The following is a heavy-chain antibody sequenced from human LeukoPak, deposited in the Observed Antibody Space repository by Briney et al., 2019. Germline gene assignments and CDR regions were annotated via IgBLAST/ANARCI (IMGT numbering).Heavy chain of an antibody. CDR2: ISGSGGST. Sequence: GGSLRLSCAASGFTFSSYAMSWVRQAPGKGLEWVSAISGSGGSTYYADSVKGRFTISRDNSKNTLYLQMNSLRAEDTAVYYCARTKYYDFWSGYYAPRAFDIWGQGTMVTVSS. D-gene: IGHD3-3*01. CDR1: GFTFSSYA. V-gene: IGHV3-23*01. CDR3: ARTKYYDFWSGYYAPRAFDI. J-gene: IGHJ3*02.